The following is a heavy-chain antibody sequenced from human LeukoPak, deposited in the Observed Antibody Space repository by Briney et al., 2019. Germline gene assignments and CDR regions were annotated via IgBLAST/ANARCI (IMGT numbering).Heavy chain of an antibody. J-gene: IGHJ4*02. V-gene: IGHV1-2*02. D-gene: IGHD6-19*01. Sequence: ASVKVSCKASGYTFTKYYIHWVRQAPGQGLEWMGWINPNSGGANYAQNFQGRVTMTWDTSFTTAYMELIGLRSDDAAVYFCAREVYSSGWIGFWGQGTLVTVSS. CDR3: AREVYSSGWIGF. CDR1: GYTFTKYY. CDR2: INPNSGGA.